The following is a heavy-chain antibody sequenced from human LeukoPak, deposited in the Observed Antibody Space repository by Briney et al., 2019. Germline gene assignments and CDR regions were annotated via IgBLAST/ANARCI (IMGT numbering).Heavy chain of an antibody. J-gene: IGHJ6*02. CDR1: GGAISSGSCS. CDR2: ISTSGST. Sequence: PSETLSLTCTAAGGAISSGSCSWTWIRQPAGKGLEWIGRISTSGSTNYNPSLKSRVTISVDKPKNQFSLKLSSVTAADTAVYYCARVVDILTGYQTYYYYGMDVWGQGTTVTVSS. D-gene: IGHD3-9*01. V-gene: IGHV4-61*02. CDR3: ARVVDILTGYQTYYYYGMDV.